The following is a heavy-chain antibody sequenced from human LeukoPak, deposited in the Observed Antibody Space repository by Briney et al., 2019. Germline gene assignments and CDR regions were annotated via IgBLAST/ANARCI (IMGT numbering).Heavy chain of an antibody. D-gene: IGHD2-15*01. CDR3: ARGYCSGGSCFLFDY. CDR1: GFTFDDYG. Sequence: PGGSLRLSCAASGFTFDDYGMTWVRQAPGKGLEWVSGINWNGGSTGYADSVKGRFSILRDTAKNSLYLQMNRLRAEDTALYYCARGYCSGGSCFLFDYWGQGTLVTVSS. J-gene: IGHJ4*02. CDR2: INWNGGST. V-gene: IGHV3-20*04.